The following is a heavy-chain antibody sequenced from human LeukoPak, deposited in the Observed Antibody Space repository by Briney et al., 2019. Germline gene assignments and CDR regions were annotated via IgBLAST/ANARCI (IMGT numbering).Heavy chain of an antibody. CDR1: GYTFTSYG. CDR2: ISAYNGNT. D-gene: IGHD3-10*01. CDR3: ARDKPYYYGSGRVFDY. J-gene: IGHJ4*02. Sequence: GASVKVSCKASGYTFTSYGISWVRQAPGQGLEWMGWISAYNGNTNYAQKLQGRVTMTTDTSTSTAYMELRSLRSDDTAVYYCARDKPYYYGSGRVFDYWGQGTLVTVSS. V-gene: IGHV1-18*01.